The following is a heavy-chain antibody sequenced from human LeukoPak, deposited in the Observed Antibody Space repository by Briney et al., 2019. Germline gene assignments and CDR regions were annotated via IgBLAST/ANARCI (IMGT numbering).Heavy chain of an antibody. Sequence: GGSLRLSCAASGFTFSHYAMNWVRQAPGKGLEWVSAIRPSGDTTYYADSVKGRFTISRDNSKNTLYLQMNSLRAEDTAVYYCAKWGGSSGQYYFDYWGQGTLVTVSS. CDR3: AKWGGSSGQYYFDY. J-gene: IGHJ4*02. V-gene: IGHV3-23*01. CDR2: IRPSGDTT. D-gene: IGHD6-19*01. CDR1: GFTFSHYA.